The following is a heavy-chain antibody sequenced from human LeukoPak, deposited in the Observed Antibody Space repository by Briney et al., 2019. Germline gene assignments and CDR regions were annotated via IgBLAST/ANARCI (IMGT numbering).Heavy chain of an antibody. CDR3: ARCGDYYYYGMDV. V-gene: IGHV4-4*02. J-gene: IGHJ6*02. CDR1: GFTFNNYW. D-gene: IGHD4-17*01. CDR2: IYHSGST. Sequence: PGGSLRLSCAASGFTFNNYWMSWVRQPPGKGLEWIGEIYHSGSTNYNPSLKSRVTISVDKSKNQFSLKLSSVTAADTAVYYCARCGDYYYYGMDVWGQGTTVTVSS.